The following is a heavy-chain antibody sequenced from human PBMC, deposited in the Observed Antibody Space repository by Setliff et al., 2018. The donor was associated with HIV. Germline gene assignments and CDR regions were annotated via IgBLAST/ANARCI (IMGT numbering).Heavy chain of an antibody. D-gene: IGHD1-26*01. CDR2: IIHIFGTA. CDR3: ASGSHGEGATDY. CDR1: GGTFSSYA. V-gene: IGHV1-69*13. Sequence: SVKVSCKASGGTFSSYAISWVRQAPGQGLEWMGGIIHIFGTANYAQKFQGRVTITADESTNTAYMELSSLRSEDTAVYYCASGSHGEGATDYWGLGTLVTVSS. J-gene: IGHJ4*02.